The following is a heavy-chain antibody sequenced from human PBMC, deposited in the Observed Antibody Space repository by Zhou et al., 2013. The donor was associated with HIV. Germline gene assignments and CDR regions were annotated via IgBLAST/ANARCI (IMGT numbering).Heavy chain of an antibody. CDR2: INPQTGNT. CDR1: GFTFSSYA. J-gene: IGHJ4*02. CDR3: TRSRGFSVHYKTDDYFDY. V-gene: IGHV1-18*01. D-gene: IGHD3-3*01. Sequence: QIQLVQSGPEVKKPGASVKVSCKASGFTFSSYAISWVRLAPGHGLEWVGWINPQTGNTNYAQKFLGRVTMTRDTSTSSVYMEVTRLRSDDAAVYYCTRSRGFSVHYKTDDYFDYWGQGTLVAVSS.